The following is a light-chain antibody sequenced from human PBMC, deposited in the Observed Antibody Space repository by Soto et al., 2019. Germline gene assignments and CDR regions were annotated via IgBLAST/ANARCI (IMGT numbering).Light chain of an antibody. Sequence: EVVLTQSPGTLSLSPGERATLSCRASQNIRGNELAWYQQKPGQAPRLLIYRGSSRATGIPDRFSGRGSGTAFTLPISRLEPEDFAVYDGKDYGPSAAWTVGQGTKVEIK. CDR1: QNIRGNE. V-gene: IGKV3-20*01. CDR3: KDYGPSAAWT. J-gene: IGKJ1*01. CDR2: RGS.